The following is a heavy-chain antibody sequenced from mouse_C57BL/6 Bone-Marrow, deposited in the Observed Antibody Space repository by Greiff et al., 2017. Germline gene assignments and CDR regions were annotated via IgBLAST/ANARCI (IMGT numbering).Heavy chain of an antibody. CDR3: ARGYSNDQAWFAY. Sequence: QVQLQQPGAELVMPGASVKLSCKASGYAFTSYWMHWVKQRPGQGLEWIGMIHPNSGSTNYNEKFKSKATLTVDKSSSTAYMQLSSLTSEDSAVYYCARGYSNDQAWFAYWGQGTLVTVSA. J-gene: IGHJ3*01. D-gene: IGHD2-12*01. CDR1: GYAFTSYW. V-gene: IGHV1-64*01. CDR2: IHPNSGST.